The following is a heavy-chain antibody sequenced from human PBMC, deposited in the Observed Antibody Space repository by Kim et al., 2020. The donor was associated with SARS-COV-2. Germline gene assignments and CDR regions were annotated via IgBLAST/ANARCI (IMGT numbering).Heavy chain of an antibody. J-gene: IGHJ4*02. CDR1: GFTFSAYS. Sequence: GGSLRLSCSASGFTFSAYSMHWVRQAPGKGLESVSTIGGNGISTYYADSVKGRFTISRDNSKNTLYLQMSSLRTEDTALYYCVKEGHWGGYYAFWGQGTLVTVSS. CDR3: VKEGHWGGYYAF. CDR2: IGGNGIST. V-gene: IGHV3-64D*09. D-gene: IGHD3-3*01.